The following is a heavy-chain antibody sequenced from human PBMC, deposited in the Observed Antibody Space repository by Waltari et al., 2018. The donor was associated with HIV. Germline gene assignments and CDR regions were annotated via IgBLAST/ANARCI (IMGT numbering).Heavy chain of an antibody. D-gene: IGHD3-10*01. J-gene: IGHJ3*01. V-gene: IGHV3-23*01. CDR1: GFIFTDFA. CDR2: IGGGGET. Sequence: QLLESGGGLVEPGGSLRPSCAASGFIFTDFAMDWVRQAPGKGLEWVVAIGGGGETFYADSVKGRFTISRDNSKNTLYLQMNSLRADDAAVYYCVKDSGRAADVFDLWGQGTMVTVSS. CDR3: VKDSGRAADVFDL.